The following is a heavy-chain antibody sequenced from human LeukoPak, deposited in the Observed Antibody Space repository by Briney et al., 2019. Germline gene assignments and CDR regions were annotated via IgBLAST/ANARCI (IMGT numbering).Heavy chain of an antibody. CDR2: IYHSGST. D-gene: IGHD2-15*01. J-gene: IGHJ6*03. Sequence: PSGTLSLTCAVSGGSISSSNWWSWVRQPPGKGLEWIGEIYHSGSTNYNPSLKSRVTISVDKSKNQFSLKLSSVTAADTAVYYCARQSGGLAGGYYYYYMDVRGKGTTVTISS. V-gene: IGHV4-4*02. CDR1: GGSISSSNW. CDR3: ARQSGGLAGGYYYYYMDV.